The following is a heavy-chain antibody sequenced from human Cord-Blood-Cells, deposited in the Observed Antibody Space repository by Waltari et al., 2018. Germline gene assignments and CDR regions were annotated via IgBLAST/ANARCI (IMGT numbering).Heavy chain of an antibody. D-gene: IGHD6-6*01. J-gene: IGHJ2*01. CDR2: IWYDGSNK. Sequence: QVQLVESGAGMVQPGRSLRLSCAASGFTLGSYGMHWFRKAPGKGLEGGAVIWYDGSNKYYADSVKGRFTISRDNSKNTLYLQMNSLRAEDTAVYYCASYSSSSYWYFDLWGRGTLVTVSS. CDR1: GFTLGSYG. CDR3: ASYSSSSYWYFDL. V-gene: IGHV3-33*01.